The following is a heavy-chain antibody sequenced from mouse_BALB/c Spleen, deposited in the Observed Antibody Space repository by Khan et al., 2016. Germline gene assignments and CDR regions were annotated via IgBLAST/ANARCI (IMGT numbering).Heavy chain of an antibody. D-gene: IGHD1-1*01. CDR1: GFNIKDTY. J-gene: IGHJ4*01. Sequence: VQLQQSGAELVKPGASVKLSCTASGFNIKDTYMHWVKQRPEQGLEWIGRIDPANGNTKYDPKFQGKATITADTSSTTAYLQLSRLTSEDTAVYYCARGLYYCGSSYYAMDYWGQGTSVTVSS. V-gene: IGHV14-3*02. CDR3: ARGLYYCGSSYYAMDY. CDR2: IDPANGNT.